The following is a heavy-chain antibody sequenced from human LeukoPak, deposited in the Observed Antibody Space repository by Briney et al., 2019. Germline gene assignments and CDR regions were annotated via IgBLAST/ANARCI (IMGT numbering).Heavy chain of an antibody. V-gene: IGHV5-51*01. CDR2: IYPGDSDT. Sequence: GESLKISCKGSGYSFTSYWIGWVRQMPGKGLEWMGIIYPGDSDTRYSPSFQGQVTISADKSISTAYLQWSSLKASDTAMYYCARQRKKGFTVIPRSDAFDIWGQGTMVTVSS. CDR3: ARQRKKGFTVIPRSDAFDI. D-gene: IGHD4-17*01. J-gene: IGHJ3*02. CDR1: GYSFTSYW.